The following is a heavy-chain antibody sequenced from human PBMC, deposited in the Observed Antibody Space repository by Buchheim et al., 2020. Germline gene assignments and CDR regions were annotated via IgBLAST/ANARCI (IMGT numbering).Heavy chain of an antibody. J-gene: IGHJ4*02. Sequence: EVQLVESGGGLVQPGGSLRLSCAASGFTFSSYWMSWVRQAPGKGLEWVANIKQDGSEKYYVDSVKGRFTISRDNAKNSLYLQMNSLRAEDTAVYYCARDSRTYDYIWGSYRHETIIYFDYWGQGTL. D-gene: IGHD3-16*02. CDR1: GFTFSSYW. V-gene: IGHV3-7*01. CDR3: ARDSRTYDYIWGSYRHETIIYFDY. CDR2: IKQDGSEK.